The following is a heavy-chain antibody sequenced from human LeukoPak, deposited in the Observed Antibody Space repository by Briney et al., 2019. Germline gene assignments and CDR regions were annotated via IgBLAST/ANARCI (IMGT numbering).Heavy chain of an antibody. CDR3: ARDGERYYDFWSGPSGWFDP. CDR2: ISWNSGSV. Sequence: GGSLRLSCAASGFTFDDYAMHWVRQAPGKGLEWVSGISWNSGSVGYADSVKGRFTISRDNAKNSLYLQMNSLRAEDTAVYYCARDGERYYDFWSGPSGWFDPWGQGTLVTVSS. D-gene: IGHD3-3*01. J-gene: IGHJ5*02. V-gene: IGHV3-9*01. CDR1: GFTFDDYA.